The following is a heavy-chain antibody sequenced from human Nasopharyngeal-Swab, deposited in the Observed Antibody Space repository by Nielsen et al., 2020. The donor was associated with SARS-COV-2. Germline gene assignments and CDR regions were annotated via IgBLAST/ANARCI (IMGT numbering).Heavy chain of an antibody. Sequence: RQMPGKGMEWIGEINHSGSTNYNPSHKRRVTISVDTSKNQFSLKLSSVTAADTAVYYGARGEGITGTTPGAFDIWGQGTMVTVSS. V-gene: IGHV4-34*01. CDR2: INHSGST. J-gene: IGHJ3*02. CDR3: ARGEGITGTTPGAFDI. D-gene: IGHD1-7*01.